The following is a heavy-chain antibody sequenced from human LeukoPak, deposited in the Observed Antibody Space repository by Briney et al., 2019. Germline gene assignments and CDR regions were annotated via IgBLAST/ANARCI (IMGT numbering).Heavy chain of an antibody. CDR3: AKAITLTTRGAFHI. V-gene: IGHV3-23*01. Sequence: GGSPRLSCAASGFAFNSYAMSWVRQAPGKGLDWVSSISDGGGITYYADSVKGRFTISRDNSRNTVYLQMNSLRAEDTASYYCAKAITLTTRGAFHIWGQGTMVTVSS. CDR2: ISDGGGIT. CDR1: GFAFNSYA. D-gene: IGHD1-20*01. J-gene: IGHJ3*02.